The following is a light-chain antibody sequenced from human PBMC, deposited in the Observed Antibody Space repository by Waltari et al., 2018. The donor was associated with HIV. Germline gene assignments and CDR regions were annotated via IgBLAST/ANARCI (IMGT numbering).Light chain of an antibody. CDR3: MQARQSTFT. Sequence: DVVMTQSPISLSVSPGESASISCRSSQSLLHSNGDNYLYLYFQKPGQSPQLLIYVGSIRAPGGPDRFSSAGSGTDFTLRISRVEPEDVGVYYCMQARQSTFTFGPGTKIEI. J-gene: IGKJ3*01. CDR1: QSLLHSNGDNY. V-gene: IGKV2-28*01. CDR2: VGS.